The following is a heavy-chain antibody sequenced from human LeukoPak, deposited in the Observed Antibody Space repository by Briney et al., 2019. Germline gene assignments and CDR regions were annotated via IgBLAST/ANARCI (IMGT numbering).Heavy chain of an antibody. CDR2: INSNTGNP. D-gene: IGHD1-1*01. V-gene: IGHV7-4-1*02. J-gene: IGHJ6*03. CDR3: ARDGSPGNYYYDYYMDV. CDR1: GYTFTKYA. Sequence: ASVKVSCKASGYTFTKYAMNWVRQAPGQGPGWMGWINSNTGNPTYAQDFTGRFVFSLDTSVSTAYLQISRLKAEDTAVYYCARDGSPGNYYYDYYMDVWGKGTTVTVSS.